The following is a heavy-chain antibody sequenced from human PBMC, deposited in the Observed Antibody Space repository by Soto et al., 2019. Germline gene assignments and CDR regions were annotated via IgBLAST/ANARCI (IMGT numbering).Heavy chain of an antibody. CDR3: AHSRCGGDCLRSFSTHNYYGMDV. CDR1: GFSLSTGGVG. J-gene: IGHJ6*02. V-gene: IGHV2-5*02. Sequence: QITLKESGPTLVKPTQTLTLTCTFSGFSLSTGGVGVGWIRQPPGKALEWLALIYWDDDKRYSPSLKSSLTVTKDPPKIRVVRTLTNTDPVDTATYYCAHSRCGGDCLRSFSTHNYYGMDVWGQGTTVTVSS. CDR2: IYWDDDK. D-gene: IGHD2-21*02.